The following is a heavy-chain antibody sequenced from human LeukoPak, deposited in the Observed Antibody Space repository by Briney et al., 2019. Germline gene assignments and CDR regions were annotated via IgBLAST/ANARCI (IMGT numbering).Heavy chain of an antibody. CDR3: ARGGGAPRYYYDSSGYYFDY. V-gene: IGHV3-66*01. CDR1: GFTVSSNY. J-gene: IGHJ4*02. CDR2: IYSGGST. D-gene: IGHD3-22*01. Sequence: PGGSLRLSCAASGFTVSSNYMSWVRQAPGKGLEWVSVIYSGGSTYYADSVKGRFTISRDNSKNTLYLQMNSLRAEDTAVYYCARGGGAPRYYYDSSGYYFDYWGQGTLVTVSS.